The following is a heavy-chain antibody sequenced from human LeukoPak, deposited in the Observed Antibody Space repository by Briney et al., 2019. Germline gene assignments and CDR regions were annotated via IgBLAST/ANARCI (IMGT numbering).Heavy chain of an antibody. J-gene: IGHJ4*02. D-gene: IGHD5/OR15-5a*01. Sequence: GASVKVSCKASGYTFTDYYMHWVRQAPGQGLEWMGWINPNSGGTYYAQQFQDRVTMTRDTSINTAYMELSRLRSDDTAVFCCAREMSQVSTVDYWGQGTLVTVSS. CDR3: AREMSQVSTVDY. V-gene: IGHV1-2*02. CDR2: INPNSGGT. CDR1: GYTFTDYY.